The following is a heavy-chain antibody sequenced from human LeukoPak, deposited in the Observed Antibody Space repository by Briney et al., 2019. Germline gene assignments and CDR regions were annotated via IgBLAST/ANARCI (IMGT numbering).Heavy chain of an antibody. CDR2: ISGYNGNT. V-gene: IGHV1-18*01. Sequence: ASVKVSCKVSGYTFTSYGISWVRQAPGQGLEWMGWISGYNGNTNYAQNLQGRVTMTTDTFTSTAYMELRSLRSDDTAVYYCAREERRGPIFGVVIDNWFDPWGQGTLVTVSS. J-gene: IGHJ5*02. CDR3: AREERRGPIFGVVIDNWFDP. D-gene: IGHD3-3*01. CDR1: GYTFTSYG.